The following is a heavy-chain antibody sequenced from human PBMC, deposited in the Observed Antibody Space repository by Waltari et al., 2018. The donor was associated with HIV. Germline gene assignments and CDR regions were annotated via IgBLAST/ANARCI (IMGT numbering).Heavy chain of an antibody. V-gene: IGHV4-30-4*08. CDR1: GGSTPYNASY. J-gene: IGHJ2*01. Sequence: QVPLQESGPGPVRPSQTLSLTCSVSGGSTPYNASYWHWIRQPPGKGLEWVGYIYFTGTTSYNPSLKNRLSITVDRSKNQFSLNLNSVTAADTAVYFCARGDPAGAGRTRYIDLWGRGTPVSVSA. CDR3: ARGDPAGAGRTRYIDL. CDR2: IYFTGTT.